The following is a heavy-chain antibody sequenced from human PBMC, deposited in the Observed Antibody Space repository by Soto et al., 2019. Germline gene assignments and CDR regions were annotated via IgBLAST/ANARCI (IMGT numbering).Heavy chain of an antibody. J-gene: IGHJ4*02. V-gene: IGHV4-59*01. Sequence: PSETLSLTCTVSGGSISSYYWSWIRQPPGKGLEWIGYIYYSGSTNYNPSLKSGVTISVDTSKNQFSLKLSSVIAADTAVYYCARWGDGSSPDYWGQGTLVTVSS. CDR3: ARWGDGSSPDY. D-gene: IGHD6-6*01. CDR2: IYYSGST. CDR1: GGSISSYY.